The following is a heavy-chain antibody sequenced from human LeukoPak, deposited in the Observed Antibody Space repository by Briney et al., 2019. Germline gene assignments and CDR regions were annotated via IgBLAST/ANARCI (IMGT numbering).Heavy chain of an antibody. CDR1: GFTFDNYG. D-gene: IGHD2-15*01. CDR3: AKGCLGGGNCFFFQH. CDR2: ISSDGATQ. J-gene: IGHJ1*01. Sequence: GGSLRLSCAASGFTFDNYGMHWVRLAPGKGLEWVADISSDGATQYYADSVKGRFTISRDNSKNTLNLQMNSLRPGDTAVYYCAKGCLGGGNCFFFQHWGQGTLDTVSS. V-gene: IGHV3-30*18.